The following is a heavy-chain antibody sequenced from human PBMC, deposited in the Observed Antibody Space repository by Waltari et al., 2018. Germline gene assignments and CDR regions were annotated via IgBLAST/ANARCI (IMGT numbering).Heavy chain of an antibody. J-gene: IGHJ4*02. CDR1: GYTFTSYD. V-gene: IGHV1-8*03. Sequence: QVQLVQSGAEVKKPGASVKVSCKASGYTFTSYDINWVRLATGQGLEWMGWMNPNSGNTGYAQKFQGRVTITRNTSISTAHMELSSLRSEDTAVYYCARDVATTQGVLFDYWGQGTLVTVSS. CDR3: ARDVATTQGVLFDY. CDR2: MNPNSGNT. D-gene: IGHD5-12*01.